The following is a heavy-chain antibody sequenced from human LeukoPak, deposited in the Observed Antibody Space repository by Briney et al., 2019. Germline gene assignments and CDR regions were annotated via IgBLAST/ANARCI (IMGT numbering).Heavy chain of an antibody. CDR3: ARSHTVSSPEVP. CDR2: ISAYNGNT. V-gene: IGHV1-18*01. Sequence: ASVKVSCKASGYTFTSYGISWVRQAPGRGREWRGWISAYNGNTNYAQKLQGRVTITTDTSPSTAYMELRSLRSDDTAVYYCARSHTVSSPEVPWGEGTLVTVSS. CDR1: GYTFTSYG. D-gene: IGHD6-19*01. J-gene: IGHJ4*02.